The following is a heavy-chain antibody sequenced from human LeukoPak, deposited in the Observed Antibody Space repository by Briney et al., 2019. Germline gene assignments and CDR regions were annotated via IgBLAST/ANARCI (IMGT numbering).Heavy chain of an antibody. V-gene: IGHV3-30-3*01. CDR3: TREGILAGVDY. CDR1: GFTFSSYA. D-gene: IGHD6-13*01. Sequence: GGSLRLSCAASGFTFSSYAMHWVHQAPGKGLEWVAVISYDGSNKYYADSVKGRFTISRDNSKNSMSLQMNSLRAEDTAVYYCTREGILAGVDYWGQGTLVTVSS. J-gene: IGHJ4*02. CDR2: ISYDGSNK.